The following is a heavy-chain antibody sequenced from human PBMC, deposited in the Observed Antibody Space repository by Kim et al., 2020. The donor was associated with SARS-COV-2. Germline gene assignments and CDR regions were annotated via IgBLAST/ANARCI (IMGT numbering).Heavy chain of an antibody. CDR2: IYYSGST. D-gene: IGHD3-9*01. CDR1: GGSISSSSYY. J-gene: IGHJ6*03. CDR3: AKAKVGITIFYYYMDV. Sequence: SETLSLTCTVSGGSISSSSYYWGWIRQPPGKGLEWIGSIYYSGSTYYNPSLKSRVTISVDTSKNQFSLKLSSVTAADTAVYYCAKAKVGITIFYYYMDVWGEGTSVTVSS. V-gene: IGHV4-39*01.